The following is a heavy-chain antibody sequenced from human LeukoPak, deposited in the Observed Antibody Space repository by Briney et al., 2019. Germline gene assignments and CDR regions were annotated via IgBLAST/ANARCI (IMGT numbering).Heavy chain of an antibody. J-gene: IGHJ5*02. Sequence: ASVKVSCKASGYTFTSYAMNWVRQATGQGLEWMGWMNPNSGNTGYAQKFQGRVTITRNTSISTAYMELSSLRSEDTAVYYCARGLGSSGFDPWGQGTLVTVSS. V-gene: IGHV1-8*03. CDR2: MNPNSGNT. CDR3: ARGLGSSGFDP. D-gene: IGHD1-26*01. CDR1: GYTFTSYA.